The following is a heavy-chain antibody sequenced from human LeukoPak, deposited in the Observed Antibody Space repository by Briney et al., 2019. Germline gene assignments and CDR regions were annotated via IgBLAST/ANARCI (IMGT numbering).Heavy chain of an antibody. Sequence: GGSLRLSCAAAGCTFNNYETKWVRQAPGKGLEWISYISTEGTMAYYAGSVKVRFTISRDNAKNSLYLQMNSLRADDTAVYYCARETIDCGGDCYDYWGQGTLATVSP. CDR2: ISTEGTMA. V-gene: IGHV3-48*03. CDR1: GCTFNNYE. D-gene: IGHD2-21*01. J-gene: IGHJ4*02. CDR3: ARETIDCGGDCYDY.